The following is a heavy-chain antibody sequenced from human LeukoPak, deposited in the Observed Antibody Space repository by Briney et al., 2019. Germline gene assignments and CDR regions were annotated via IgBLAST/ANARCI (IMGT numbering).Heavy chain of an antibody. CDR1: GYTFTSYA. V-gene: IGHV1-3*01. D-gene: IGHD4-17*01. J-gene: IGHJ3*02. Sequence: ASVKVSCKASGYTFTSYAMHWVRQAPGQRLEWMRWINAGDGNTKYSQKFQGRVTITRDTSASTAYMELSSLRSEDTAVYYCARAYGDYDAFDIWGQGTMVTVSS. CDR2: INAGDGNT. CDR3: ARAYGDYDAFDI.